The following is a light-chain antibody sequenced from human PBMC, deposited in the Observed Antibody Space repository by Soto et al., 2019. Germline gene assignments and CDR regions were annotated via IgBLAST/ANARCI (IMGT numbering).Light chain of an antibody. CDR2: GAS. CDR3: QQYGSSTRT. V-gene: IGKV3-20*01. Sequence: EIAMTQSPATLSVSPGERATASCRASQTVSRNLAWYQQRLGQAPRLXIYGASTRAAGIPDRFSGSGSGTEFTLTIRRLEPEDFEVDDCQQYGSSTRTFGQGTKVDIK. J-gene: IGKJ1*01. CDR1: QTVSRN.